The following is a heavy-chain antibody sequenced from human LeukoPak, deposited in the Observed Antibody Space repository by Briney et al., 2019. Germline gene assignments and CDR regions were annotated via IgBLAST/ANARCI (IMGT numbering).Heavy chain of an antibody. CDR2: IYYSGST. J-gene: IGHJ4*02. CDR1: GGSISSGDYY. CDR3: ARVPSTTHFDY. Sequence: SQTLSLTCTVSGGSISSGDYYWSWIRQPPGKGLEWIGYIYYSGSTYYSPSLKSRVTISVDTSKNQFSLKLSSVTAADTAVYYCARVPSTTHFDYWGQGTLVTVSS. V-gene: IGHV4-30-4*01. D-gene: IGHD1-26*01.